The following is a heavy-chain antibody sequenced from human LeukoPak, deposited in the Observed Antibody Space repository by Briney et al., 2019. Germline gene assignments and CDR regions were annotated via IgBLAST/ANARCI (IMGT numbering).Heavy chain of an antibody. V-gene: IGHV3-7*01. J-gene: IGHJ1*01. Sequence: GGSLRLSCAASGFTFSNYWMSWVRQAPGKGLEWVANIKQDGSEKYYVSSVKGRFTISRDNAKNSLYLQMNSLRAEDTAIYYCATYSRLNAREFQCWGQGTVVTVSS. CDR3: ATYSRLNAREFQC. D-gene: IGHD3-10*02. CDR2: IKQDGSEK. CDR1: GFTFSNYW.